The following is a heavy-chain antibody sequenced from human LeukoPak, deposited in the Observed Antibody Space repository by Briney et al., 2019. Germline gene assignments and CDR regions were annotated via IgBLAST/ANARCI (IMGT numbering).Heavy chain of an antibody. CDR1: GGSISSYY. Sequence: SETLSLTCAVSGGSISSYYWSWIRQPPGKGLEWIGYIYYSGSTNYNPSLKSRVTISVDTSKNQFSLKLSSVTAADSAVYYCARVSWFPGTSYYYMDVWGKGTTVTVSS. CDR3: ARVSWFPGTSYYYMDV. D-gene: IGHD1-1*01. V-gene: IGHV4-59*01. J-gene: IGHJ6*03. CDR2: IYYSGST.